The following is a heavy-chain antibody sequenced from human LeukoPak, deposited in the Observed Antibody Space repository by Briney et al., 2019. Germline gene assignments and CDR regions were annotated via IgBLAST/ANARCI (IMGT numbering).Heavy chain of an antibody. CDR1: GYLFTSYW. Sequence: KSGESLKISCKDSGYLFTSYWIAWVRQRPGKGLEWMGIIYPGDSDTRYSPSFQGRVTISADKSIHTAYLLWSSLQASDTATYYCARQDASGTYDAFDVWGQGTVVTV. V-gene: IGHV5-51*01. CDR2: IYPGDSDT. CDR3: ARQDASGTYDAFDV. D-gene: IGHD3-10*01. J-gene: IGHJ3*01.